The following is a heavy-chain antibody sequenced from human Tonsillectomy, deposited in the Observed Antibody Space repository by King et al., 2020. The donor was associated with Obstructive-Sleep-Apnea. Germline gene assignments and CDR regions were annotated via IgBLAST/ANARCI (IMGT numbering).Heavy chain of an antibody. CDR2: ISSSSSYI. J-gene: IGHJ6*02. CDR3: ARDLRDCSGASCPLPYSYYYGVDV. CDR1: GFTFSSYS. D-gene: IGHD2-15*01. Sequence: VQLVESGGGLVKPGGSLRLSCAASGFTFSSYSMNWVRQAPGKGLEWVSSISSSSSYIYYADSVKGRFTISRDHAKNSLYLQMNSLRAEDTAVYYWARDLRDCSGASCPLPYSYYYGVDVWGQGTTVTVSS. V-gene: IGHV3-21*01.